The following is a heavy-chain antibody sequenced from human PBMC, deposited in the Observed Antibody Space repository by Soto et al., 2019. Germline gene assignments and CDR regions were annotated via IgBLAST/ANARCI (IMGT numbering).Heavy chain of an antibody. D-gene: IGHD3-9*01. Sequence: GGSLRLSCAASGFTFSSYWMHWVRQAPGKGLVWVSRINSDGSSTSYADSVKGRFTISRDNAKNTLYLQMNSLRAEDTAVYYCARPNYDILTAEYFQHWGQGTLVTVSS. CDR2: INSDGSST. CDR1: GFTFSSYW. V-gene: IGHV3-74*01. J-gene: IGHJ1*01. CDR3: ARPNYDILTAEYFQH.